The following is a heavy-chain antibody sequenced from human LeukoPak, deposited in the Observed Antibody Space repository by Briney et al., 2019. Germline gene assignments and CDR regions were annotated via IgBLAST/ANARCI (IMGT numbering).Heavy chain of an antibody. D-gene: IGHD6-13*01. CDR1: GGSISSYY. Sequence: SETLSLTCTVSGGSISSYYWSWIRQPAGKGLEWIGRIYTSGSTNYNPSLKSRVTISVDTSKNQFSLKLSSVTAADTAVYYCARRMYSSTYYYYYMDVWGKGTTVTVSS. J-gene: IGHJ6*03. CDR3: ARRMYSSTYYYYYMDV. CDR2: IYTSGST. V-gene: IGHV4-4*07.